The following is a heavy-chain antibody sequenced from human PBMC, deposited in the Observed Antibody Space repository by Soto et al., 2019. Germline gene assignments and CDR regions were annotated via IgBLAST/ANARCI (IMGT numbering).Heavy chain of an antibody. V-gene: IGHV1-2*02. Sequence: GFSVNVSCKASGYTFSGYYMHWVRQDPGQGLEWMGWINPNSGGTNYAQKFQGRVTMTRDTSISTAYMELSRLRSDDTAVYYCARVRGLGYRSGAFDIWGQGTMVTVSS. CDR2: INPNSGGT. CDR3: ARVRGLGYRSGAFDI. J-gene: IGHJ3*02. D-gene: IGHD6-13*01. CDR1: GYTFSGYY.